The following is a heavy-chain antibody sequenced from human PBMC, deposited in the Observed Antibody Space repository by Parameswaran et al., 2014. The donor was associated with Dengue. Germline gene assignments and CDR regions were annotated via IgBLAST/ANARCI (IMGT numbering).Heavy chain of an antibody. Sequence: RWIRQPPGKGLEWVSYISSSSSYTNYADSVKGRFTISRDNAKNSLYLQMNSLRAEDTAVYYCARPPRYYDSSGPFDYWGQGTLVTVSS. CDR3: ARPPRYYDSSGPFDY. J-gene: IGHJ4*02. CDR2: ISSSSSYT. V-gene: IGHV3-11*06. D-gene: IGHD3-22*01.